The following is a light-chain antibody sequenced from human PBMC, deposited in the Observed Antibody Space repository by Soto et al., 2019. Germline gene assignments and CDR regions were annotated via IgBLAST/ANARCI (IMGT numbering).Light chain of an antibody. CDR2: GAS. V-gene: IGKV3-11*01. CDR3: QQRHNWIT. Sequence: EIVLTQSPATLSLSPGERATLSCRASQSVSDNLAWYQQKPGQAPRLLIYGASIRATDIPARFSGSGFGTDFTLTISSLEPEDFAVYYCQQRHNWITFGQGTRLEIK. CDR1: QSVSDN. J-gene: IGKJ5*01.